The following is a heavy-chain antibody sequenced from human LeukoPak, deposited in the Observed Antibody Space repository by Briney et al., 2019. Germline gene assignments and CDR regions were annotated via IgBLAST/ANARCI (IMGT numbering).Heavy chain of an antibody. CDR2: ISYDGSKK. CDR3: ARDKPLD. CDR1: GFTFTSYS. J-gene: IGHJ4*02. Sequence: GGSLRLSCAVSGFTFTSYSIHWVRQAPGKGLEWVAVISYDGSKKYYADSVKGRFTISRDNSKNTVYLQMDGLRDEDTAVYYCARDKPLDWGQGTRVTVSS. V-gene: IGHV3-30*04.